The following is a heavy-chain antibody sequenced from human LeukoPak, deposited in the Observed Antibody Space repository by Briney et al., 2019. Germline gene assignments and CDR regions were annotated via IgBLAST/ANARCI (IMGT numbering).Heavy chain of an antibody. V-gene: IGHV3-66*01. J-gene: IGHJ4*02. D-gene: IGHD3-10*01. CDR1: GFTVSSNY. Sequence: GGSLRLSCAASGFTVSSNYMSWVRQAPGKGLEWVSVIYSGGSTYYADSVKGRFTISRDNSKNTLYLQMNSLRAEDTAVYYCARAHHYYAPWGYWGQGTLVTVSS. CDR3: ARAHHYYAPWGY. CDR2: IYSGGST.